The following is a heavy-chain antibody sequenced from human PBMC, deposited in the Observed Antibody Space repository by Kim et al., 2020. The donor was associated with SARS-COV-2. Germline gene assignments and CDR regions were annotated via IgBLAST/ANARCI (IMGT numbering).Heavy chain of an antibody. CDR1: GFTFSSHG. V-gene: IGHV3-74*01. CDR2: INSDGSTT. D-gene: IGHD6-19*01. J-gene: IGHJ4*02. CDR3: ARRQFTSGWYYFDY. Sequence: GGSLRLSCAASGFTFSSHGMHWVRQEPGKGLVWVSRINSDGSTTNYADSVKGRFTISRDNAKNTLYLQMNSLRAEDTAVYYCARRQFTSGWYYFDYWGQGTLVSVST.